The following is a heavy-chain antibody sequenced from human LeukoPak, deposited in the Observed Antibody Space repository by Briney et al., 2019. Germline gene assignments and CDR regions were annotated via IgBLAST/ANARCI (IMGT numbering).Heavy chain of an antibody. D-gene: IGHD1-7*01. CDR1: GGSISSSSYY. CDR2: IYYSGST. CDR3: ARHQTGTTDY. J-gene: IGHJ4*02. Sequence: SETLSLTCTVSGGSISSSSYYWGWIRQPPGKGLEWIGSIYYSGSTYYNPSHKSRVTISVDTSKKQFSLKLSSVTAADTAVYYCARHQTGTTDYWGQGTLVTVSS. V-gene: IGHV4-39*01.